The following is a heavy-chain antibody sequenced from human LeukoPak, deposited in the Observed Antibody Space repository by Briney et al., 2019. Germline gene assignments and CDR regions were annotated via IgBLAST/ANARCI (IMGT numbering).Heavy chain of an antibody. J-gene: IGHJ4*02. V-gene: IGHV3-23*01. CDR2: ISSSGGNT. Sequence: AGGSLRLSCAASGFTFSSYAMSWVRQAPGKGLEWVSAISSSGGNTYYADSVKGRFTISRDNSKNTLYLQMNSLRAEDTAVYYCAKGGSDYDDHGYSFDYWGQGAPVTVSS. D-gene: IGHD1-26*01. CDR3: AKGGSDYDDHGYSFDY. CDR1: GFTFSSYA.